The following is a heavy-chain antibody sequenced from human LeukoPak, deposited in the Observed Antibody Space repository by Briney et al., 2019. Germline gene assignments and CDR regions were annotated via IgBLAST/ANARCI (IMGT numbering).Heavy chain of an antibody. CDR1: GFTLSSYS. Sequence: GGSLRLSCAASGFTLSSYSMHWVRQAPGKGLEFVSAISKNGENTYYANSVKGRSTISRDISKNTLYLQMGSLRPEDMAVYYCARVDSGSACASWGQGILVTVSS. CDR3: ARVDSGSACAS. CDR2: ISKNGENT. D-gene: IGHD6-19*01. V-gene: IGHV3-64*01. J-gene: IGHJ1*01.